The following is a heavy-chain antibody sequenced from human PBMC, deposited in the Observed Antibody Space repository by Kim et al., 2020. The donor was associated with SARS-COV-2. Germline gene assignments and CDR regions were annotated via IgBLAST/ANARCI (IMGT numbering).Heavy chain of an antibody. V-gene: IGHV3-23*01. D-gene: IGHD1-26*01. CDR2: RT. CDR3: AKVGATLGFDY. J-gene: IGHJ4*02. Sequence: RTHDADSVKGRFTISRDKSKNTLYLQMNSLRAEDTAVYYCAKVGATLGFDYWGQGTLVTVSS.